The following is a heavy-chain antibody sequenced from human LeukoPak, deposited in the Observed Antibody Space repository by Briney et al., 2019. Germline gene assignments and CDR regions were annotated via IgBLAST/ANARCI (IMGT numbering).Heavy chain of an antibody. CDR3: VKERPGKAYADF. CDR2: ISGSGDKT. D-gene: IGHD1-26*01. CDR1: GFTFSSYA. Sequence: GGSLRPSCAASGFTFSSYAMSWVRQAPGKGLEWVSAISGSGDKTYYADSVKGRFTISRDNSRFTVHLQMNSLRGEDAAVYYCVKERPGKAYADFWGQGTLVTVSS. V-gene: IGHV3-23*01. J-gene: IGHJ4*02.